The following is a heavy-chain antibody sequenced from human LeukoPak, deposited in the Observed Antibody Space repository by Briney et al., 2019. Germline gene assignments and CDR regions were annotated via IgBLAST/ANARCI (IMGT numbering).Heavy chain of an antibody. CDR1: GFTFSSYG. J-gene: IGHJ5*02. Sequence: HAGGSLRLSCAASGFTFSSYGMHWVRHAPGKGLEWVAVIWYDGSNKYYADSVKGRFTISRDNSKNTLYLQMNSLRAEDTAVYYCARDWGVEWRSGFDPWGQGTLVTVSS. CDR3: ARDWGVEWRSGFDP. D-gene: IGHD3-3*01. V-gene: IGHV3-33*01. CDR2: IWYDGSNK.